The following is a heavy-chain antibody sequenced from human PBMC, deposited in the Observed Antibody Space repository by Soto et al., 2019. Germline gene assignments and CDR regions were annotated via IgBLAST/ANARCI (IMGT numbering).Heavy chain of an antibody. CDR3: ANFRAQIAVDGTSV. Sequence: QVQLVESGGGVVQPGRSLRLSCAASGFTLSSYGMHWVRQAPGKGLEWVAVISYDGSNKYYADSVKGRFTISRDNSKNALSLQMNSLRAEDTAVYYCANFRAQIAVDGTSVWGQGTLVTVSS. D-gene: IGHD6-19*01. J-gene: IGHJ4*02. V-gene: IGHV3-30*18. CDR1: GFTLSSYG. CDR2: ISYDGSNK.